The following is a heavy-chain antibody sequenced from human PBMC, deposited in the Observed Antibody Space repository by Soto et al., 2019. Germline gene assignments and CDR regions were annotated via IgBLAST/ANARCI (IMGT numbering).Heavy chain of an antibody. J-gene: IGHJ2*01. Sequence: QVQLVQSGAEVKKPGSSVKVSCKASGGTFSNYPISWVRQAPGQGLXWMGGIIPIFGTVNYAQKFQGRVTITADESTSTAYMELSSLRSEDTAVYYCARGNHRWLQLWYFDLWGRGTLVTVSS. V-gene: IGHV1-69*12. D-gene: IGHD5-12*01. CDR2: IIPIFGTV. CDR1: GGTFSNYP. CDR3: ARGNHRWLQLWYFDL.